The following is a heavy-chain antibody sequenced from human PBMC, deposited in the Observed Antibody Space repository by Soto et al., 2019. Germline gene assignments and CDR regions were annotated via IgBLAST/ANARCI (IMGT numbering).Heavy chain of an antibody. CDR1: GFTVSSNY. D-gene: IGHD2-15*01. CDR2: IYSGGST. J-gene: IGHJ4*02. CDR3: ARDRPYCSGGSCYSFDF. V-gene: IGHV3-53*04. Sequence: EVQLVESGGGLVQPGGSLRLSCAASGFTVSSNYMSWVRQAPGKGLEWVSVIYSGGSTYYADSVKGRFTISRHNSQNTLYLQMNSLRGEDTAVYYCARDRPYCSGGSCYSFDFWGQGTLVTVSS.